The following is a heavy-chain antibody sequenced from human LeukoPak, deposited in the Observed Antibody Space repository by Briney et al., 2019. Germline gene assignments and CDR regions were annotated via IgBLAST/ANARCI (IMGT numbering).Heavy chain of an antibody. CDR2: ISSSSSYI. V-gene: IGHV3-21*01. CDR1: GFTLSSYS. Sequence: GGSLRLSCAASGFTLSSYSMNWVRQAPGKGLEWVSSISSSSSYIYYADSVKGRFTISRDNAKNSLYLQMNSLRAEDTAVYYCARDGSPYYYDSSGYHWGQGTLVTVSS. D-gene: IGHD3-22*01. CDR3: ARDGSPYYYDSSGYH. J-gene: IGHJ4*02.